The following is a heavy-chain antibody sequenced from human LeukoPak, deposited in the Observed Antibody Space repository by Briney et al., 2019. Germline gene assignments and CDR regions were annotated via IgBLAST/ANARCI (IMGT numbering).Heavy chain of an antibody. CDR2: IYSNGST. CDR3: AIVVVIEDAFDI. CDR1: GGSISSYY. Sequence: PSETLSLTCTVSGGSISSYYWSWIRQPPGKGLEWIGYIYSNGSTNYNPSLKSRVTISVDTSKNQFSLKLSSVTAADTAVYYCAIVVVIEDAFDIWGQGTMVTVSS. V-gene: IGHV4-59*12. J-gene: IGHJ3*02. D-gene: IGHD3-22*01.